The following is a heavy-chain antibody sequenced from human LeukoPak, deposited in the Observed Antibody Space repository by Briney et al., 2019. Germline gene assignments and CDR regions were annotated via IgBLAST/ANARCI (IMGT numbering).Heavy chain of an antibody. Sequence: KPSETLSLTCTVSGGSISSSSYYWGWIRQPPGKGLEWIGSIYYSGSTYYNPSLKSRVTISVDTSKNQFSLKLSSVTAADTAVYYCARHGIWLDRLPGFDYWGQGTLVTVSS. CDR3: ARHGIWLDRLPGFDY. CDR2: IYYSGST. V-gene: IGHV4-39*01. J-gene: IGHJ4*02. D-gene: IGHD3-10*01. CDR1: GGSISSSSYY.